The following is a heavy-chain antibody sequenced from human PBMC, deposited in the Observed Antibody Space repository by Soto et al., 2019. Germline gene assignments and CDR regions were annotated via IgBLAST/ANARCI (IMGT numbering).Heavy chain of an antibody. CDR1: GFTFSSYG. Sequence: QVQLVESGGGVVQPGRSLRLSCAASGFTFSSYGMHWGRQAPGKGLEWVAVISYDGSNKYYADSVKGRFTISRDNSKNTLYLQMNGLRAEDTAVYYCAKEETIVGASGGMDVWGQGTTVTVSS. CDR2: ISYDGSNK. D-gene: IGHD1-26*01. CDR3: AKEETIVGASGGMDV. J-gene: IGHJ6*02. V-gene: IGHV3-30*18.